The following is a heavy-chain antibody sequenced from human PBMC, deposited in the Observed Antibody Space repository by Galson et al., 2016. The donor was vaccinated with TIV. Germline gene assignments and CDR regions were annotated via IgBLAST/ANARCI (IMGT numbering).Heavy chain of an antibody. V-gene: IGHV1-69*06. Sequence: SVKVSCKASGGIFSNFVISWVRQAPGQGLEWMGSINPIFGTANYAQKFQGRVTITADTSTSTFYMDLSSLRSEDTAIYYGARGRGYSFGSGSSYFDYWGQGSLVTVSS. CDR1: GGIFSNFV. J-gene: IGHJ4*02. D-gene: IGHD3-10*01. CDR2: INPIFGTA. CDR3: ARGRGYSFGSGSSYFDY.